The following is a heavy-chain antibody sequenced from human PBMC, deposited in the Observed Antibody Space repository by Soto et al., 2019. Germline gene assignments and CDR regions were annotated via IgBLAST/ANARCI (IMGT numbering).Heavy chain of an antibody. J-gene: IGHJ3*02. V-gene: IGHV3-53*01. CDR3: ARDPRYPVDAFDI. CDR1: GFTVSSNY. CDR2: IYSGGST. Sequence: EVQLVESGGGLIQPGGSLRLSCAASGFTVSSNYMSWVRQAPGKGLEWVSVIYSGGSTYYADSVKGRFTISRDNSKNTLYLQMNSLIAEDTAVYYCARDPRYPVDAFDIWGQGTMVTVSS. D-gene: IGHD2-2*02.